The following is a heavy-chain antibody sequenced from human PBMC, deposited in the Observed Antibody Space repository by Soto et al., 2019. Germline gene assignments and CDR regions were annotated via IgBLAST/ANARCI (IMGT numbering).Heavy chain of an antibody. CDR1: GGSISSSSYY. CDR2: IYYSGST. Sequence: QLQLQESGPGLVKPSETLSLTCTVSGGSISSSSYYWGWIRQPPGQGLEWIGSIYYSGSTYYNPSLKSRVTISVDTSKNQFSLKLSSVTAADTAVYYCARLPGIAVAVWGQGTLVTVSS. D-gene: IGHD6-19*01. J-gene: IGHJ4*02. V-gene: IGHV4-39*01. CDR3: ARLPGIAVAV.